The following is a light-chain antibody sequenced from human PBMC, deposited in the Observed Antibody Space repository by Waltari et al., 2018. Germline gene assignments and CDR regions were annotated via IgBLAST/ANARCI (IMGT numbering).Light chain of an antibody. CDR1: QNINTY. CDR2: AGS. V-gene: IGKV1-39*01. Sequence: DIHMTQSPSSLSASVGDRVNMSCRASQNINTYLNWYQQRQGQAPKLLIYAGSTLQTAVPTRFSGSGSGSEFTLTISSLQPEDFATYYCQQSYNTPRTFGQGTNLEIK. J-gene: IGKJ2*01. CDR3: QQSYNTPRT.